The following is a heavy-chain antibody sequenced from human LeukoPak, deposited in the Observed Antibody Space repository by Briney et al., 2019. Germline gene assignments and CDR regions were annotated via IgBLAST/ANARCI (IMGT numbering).Heavy chain of an antibody. D-gene: IGHD3-10*01. J-gene: IGHJ4*02. CDR2: INPNSGGT. CDR1: GYAFTGYY. Sequence: ASVKVSCKASGYAFTGYYMHWERQAPGQGLEWMGWINPNSGGTNYAQKFQGRVTMTRDTSISTAYMELSRLRSDDTAVYYCARSVLFGELYYWGQGTLVTVSS. V-gene: IGHV1-2*02. CDR3: ARSVLFGELYY.